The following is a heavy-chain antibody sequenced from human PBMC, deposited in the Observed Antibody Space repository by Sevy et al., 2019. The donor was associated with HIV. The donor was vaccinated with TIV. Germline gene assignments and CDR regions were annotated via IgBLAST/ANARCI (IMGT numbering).Heavy chain of an antibody. D-gene: IGHD2-15*01. V-gene: IGHV3-21*01. J-gene: IGHJ6*02. Sequence: GGSLRLSCAASGFTIRTYNMNWVRQAPGKGLEWVSSISSSSTYIYYADSVKGRFTISRDNAKNSLYLQMSSLRAEDTAVYYCARDLVIPATTDYFYYGMNVWGQGTTVTVSS. CDR2: ISSSSTYI. CDR1: GFTIRTYN. CDR3: ARDLVIPATTDYFYYGMNV.